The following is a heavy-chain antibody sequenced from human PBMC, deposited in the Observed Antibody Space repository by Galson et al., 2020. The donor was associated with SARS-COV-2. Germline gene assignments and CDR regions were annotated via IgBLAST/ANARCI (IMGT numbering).Heavy chain of an antibody. V-gene: IGHV3-30*04. CDR2: ISHDGRIE. CDR1: GFTFTNYA. CDR3: ARDVSGGASDI. Sequence: EGSLRLSCAASGFTFTNYAIHWVRQAPGKGLEWVAVISHDGRIEVYADSVKGRFTISRDNSENMLFLQMDSLRADDTAVYYCARDVSGGASDIWGQGTMVTVSS. J-gene: IGHJ3*02. D-gene: IGHD1-26*01.